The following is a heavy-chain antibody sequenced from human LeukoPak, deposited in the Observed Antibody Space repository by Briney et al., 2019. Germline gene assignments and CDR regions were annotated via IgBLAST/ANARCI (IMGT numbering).Heavy chain of an antibody. V-gene: IGHV4-31*03. Sequence: SQTLSLTCTVSGGSISSGGYYWSWIRQHPGKGLEWIGYIYYSGSTYYNPSLKSRVTISVDTSKNQFSLKLSSVTAADTAVYYCARKPSMAGVIDYWGQGTLVTVSS. D-gene: IGHD3-10*02. J-gene: IGHJ4*02. CDR1: GGSISSGGYY. CDR2: IYYSGST. CDR3: ARKPSMAGVIDY.